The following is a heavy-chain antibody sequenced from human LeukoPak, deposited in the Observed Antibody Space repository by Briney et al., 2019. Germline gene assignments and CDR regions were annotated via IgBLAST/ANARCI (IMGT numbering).Heavy chain of an antibody. V-gene: IGHV4-61*01. Sequence: SETLSLTCTVSSGSISTSNYYWSWIRQPPGKGLEWIGYIYYSGSTNYNPSLKSRVTISVDTSKNQFSLKLSSVTAADTAVYYCARVPYDSSGYYFDYWGQGTLVTVSS. J-gene: IGHJ4*02. CDR1: SGSISTSNYY. CDR3: ARVPYDSSGYYFDY. D-gene: IGHD3-22*01. CDR2: IYYSGST.